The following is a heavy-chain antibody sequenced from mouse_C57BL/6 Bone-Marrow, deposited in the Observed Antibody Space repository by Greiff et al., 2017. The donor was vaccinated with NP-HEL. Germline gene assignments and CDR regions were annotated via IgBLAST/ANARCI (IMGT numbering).Heavy chain of an antibody. Sequence: VQLQQSGAELVRPGASVKLSCTASGFNITDDYMHWVKQRPEQGLEWIGWIDPENGDTEYASKFQGKATITADTSSTTAYLQLSSLTSEDTADYYGRQGGYYGSRAWFAYWGQGTLVTVSA. CDR1: GFNITDDY. J-gene: IGHJ3*01. CDR3: RQGGYYGSRAWFAY. D-gene: IGHD1-1*01. CDR2: IDPENGDT. V-gene: IGHV14-4*01.